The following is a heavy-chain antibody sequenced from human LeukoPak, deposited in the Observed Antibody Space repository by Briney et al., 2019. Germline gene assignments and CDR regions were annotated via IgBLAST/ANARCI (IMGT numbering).Heavy chain of an antibody. CDR3: ARGHRVVPAARFNQVLYYFDY. CDR1: GGTFSSYA. J-gene: IGHJ4*02. V-gene: IGHV1-8*02. CDR2: MNPNSGNT. D-gene: IGHD2-2*01. Sequence: ASVKVSCKASGGTFSSYAINWVRQATGQGLEWMGWMNPNSGNTGYAQKFQGRVTMTRNTSISTAYMELSSLRSEDTAVYYCARGHRVVPAARFNQVLYYFDYWGQGTLVTVSS.